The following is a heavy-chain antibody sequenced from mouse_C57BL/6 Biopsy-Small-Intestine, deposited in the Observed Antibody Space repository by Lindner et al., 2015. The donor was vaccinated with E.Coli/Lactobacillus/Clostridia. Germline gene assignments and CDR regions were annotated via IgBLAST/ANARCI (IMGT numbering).Heavy chain of an antibody. V-gene: IGHV1-85*01. D-gene: IGHD1-1*01. J-gene: IGHJ2*01. CDR2: IYPRDGST. CDR3: ARDFGSNYGNYFGY. CDR1: GYTFTDYD. Sequence: VQLQESGPELVKPGASVKLSCKASGYTFTDYDINRMKQRPGQGLEWIGWIYPRDGSTKYNENFRGKATLTVDTSSSTAYMELHSLTSEDSAVYFCARDFGSNYGNYFGYWGQGTTLTVSS.